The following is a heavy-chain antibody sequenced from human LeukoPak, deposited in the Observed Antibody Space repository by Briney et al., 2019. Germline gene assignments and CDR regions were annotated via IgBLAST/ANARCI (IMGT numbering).Heavy chain of an antibody. J-gene: IGHJ6*02. V-gene: IGHV4-61*02. Sequence: SQTLSLICTVSGGSISSGSYYWSWIRQPAGKGLEWIGRIYTSGSTNYNPSRKSRVNISVDTSKNQFSLKLSSVTAADTAVYYCARKYYLDVWGQGTTVTVSS. CDR2: IYTSGST. D-gene: IGHD3-10*01. CDR3: ARKYYLDV. CDR1: GGSISSGSYY.